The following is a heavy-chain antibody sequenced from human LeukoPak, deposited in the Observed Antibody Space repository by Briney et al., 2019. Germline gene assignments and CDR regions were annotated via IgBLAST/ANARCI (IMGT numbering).Heavy chain of an antibody. CDR1: GGSISSGGYY. V-gene: IGHV4-31*03. Sequence: SQTLSLTCTVSGGSISSGGYYWSWIRQHPGKGLEWIGYIYYSGSTYYNPSLKSRVTISVDTSRNQFSLKLNSVTAADTAVYYCARRNYGDDDHYFDYWGQGTLVTVSS. D-gene: IGHD4-17*01. CDR2: IYYSGST. J-gene: IGHJ4*02. CDR3: ARRNYGDDDHYFDY.